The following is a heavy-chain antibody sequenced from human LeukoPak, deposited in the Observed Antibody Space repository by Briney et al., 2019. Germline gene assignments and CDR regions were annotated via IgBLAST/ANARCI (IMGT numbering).Heavy chain of an antibody. CDR1: GFIFSNFV. V-gene: IGHV3-64*01. J-gene: IGHJ6*03. Sequence: GGSLRLSCAASGFIFSNFVIHWVRQAPGKGLEYVSGIRGDGGSTHYANSVKDRFTISRDNSKNTLYLQMGSLRAEDMAVYYCARVRDGYGPGYYYYMDVWGKGTTVTISS. CDR2: IRGDGGST. D-gene: IGHD5-24*01. CDR3: ARVRDGYGPGYYYYMDV.